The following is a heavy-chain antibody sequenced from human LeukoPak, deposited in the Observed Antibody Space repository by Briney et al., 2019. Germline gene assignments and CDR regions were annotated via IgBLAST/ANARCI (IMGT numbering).Heavy chain of an antibody. CDR2: INHSGST. CDR1: GGSISGYY. Sequence: SETLSLTCTVSGGSISGYYWSWIRQPPGKGLEWIGEINHSGSTNYNPSLKSRVTVSVDTSKNQFSLKLSSVTAADTAVYYCARKGQQWLVRRTFFDYWGQGTLVTVSS. CDR3: ARKGQQWLVRRTFFDY. V-gene: IGHV4-34*01. J-gene: IGHJ4*02. D-gene: IGHD6-19*01.